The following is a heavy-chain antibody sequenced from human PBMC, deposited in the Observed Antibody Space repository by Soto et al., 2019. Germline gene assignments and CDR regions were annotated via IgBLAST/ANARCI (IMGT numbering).Heavy chain of an antibody. CDR3: ASAAEHSYTFDGSGRFGLDY. Sequence: QVQLVQSGAEVKKPGSSVKVSCKASGGTFSNYPISWVRQAPGQGLEWMGGIIPVFGTAHYAQKFQGRVTITADESTSTAYMELSSLRSEDTAVYYCASAAEHSYTFDGSGRFGLDYWGQGTQVTVSS. J-gene: IGHJ4*02. CDR2: IIPVFGTA. D-gene: IGHD3-22*01. CDR1: GGTFSNYP. V-gene: IGHV1-69*01.